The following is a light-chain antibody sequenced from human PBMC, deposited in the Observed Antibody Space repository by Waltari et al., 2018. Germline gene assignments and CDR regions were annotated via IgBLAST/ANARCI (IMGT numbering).Light chain of an antibody. CDR3: QQYVSSPVT. V-gene: IGKV3-20*01. Sequence: EIVLTQSPGTLSLSPGARATLSCRVSQSVSSTYLAWYQQKAGQAPRLLIYGSSTRATGIPDRFSGSGSGTEFTLTISRLEPEDFAVYYCQQYVSSPVTFGGGTKVEIK. CDR1: QSVSSTY. CDR2: GSS. J-gene: IGKJ4*01.